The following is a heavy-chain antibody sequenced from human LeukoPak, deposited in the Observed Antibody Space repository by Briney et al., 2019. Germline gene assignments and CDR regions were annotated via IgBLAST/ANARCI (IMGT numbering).Heavy chain of an antibody. CDR3: ARGPIASGWSLGY. CDR2: MKTNSGNT. J-gene: IGHJ4*02. V-gene: IGHV1-8*03. Sequence: GASVNVSCKASGYTFTSYEINWVRQATGQGLEWMGWMKTNSGNTGYTQKFQGRVTITRNTSISTAYMELSRLRSEDTAVYYCARGPIASGWSLGYWGQGNLVTVSA. D-gene: IGHD6-13*01. CDR1: GYTFTSYE.